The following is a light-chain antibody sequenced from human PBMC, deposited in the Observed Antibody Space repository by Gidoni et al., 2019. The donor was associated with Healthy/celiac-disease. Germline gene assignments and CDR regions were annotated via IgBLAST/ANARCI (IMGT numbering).Light chain of an antibody. CDR1: QSVSSY. Sequence: IVLTQSPSTLSLSPGERATLSCRTSQSVSSYLAWYQQKPGQAPRLLIYDASNRATGIPDRFSGSGSGTDFTLTISSLEPEDFAVYYCQQRSNWSITFGQGTRLEIK. V-gene: IGKV3-11*01. CDR3: QQRSNWSIT. J-gene: IGKJ5*01. CDR2: DAS.